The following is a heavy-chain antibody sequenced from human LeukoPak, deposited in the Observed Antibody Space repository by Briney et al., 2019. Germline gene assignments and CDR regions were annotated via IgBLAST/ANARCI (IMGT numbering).Heavy chain of an antibody. CDR1: GFTFSTYW. CDR2: IKEDGSEK. Sequence: PGGSLRLSCSASGFTFSTYWMSWVRQAPGKGLEWVANIKEDGSEKNYADSVKGRFTISRDNAKNSLYLQMNSLRAEDTAVYYCARDQWRLFDYWGQGTLVTVSS. J-gene: IGHJ4*02. D-gene: IGHD2-21*02. CDR3: ARDQWRLFDY. V-gene: IGHV3-7*04.